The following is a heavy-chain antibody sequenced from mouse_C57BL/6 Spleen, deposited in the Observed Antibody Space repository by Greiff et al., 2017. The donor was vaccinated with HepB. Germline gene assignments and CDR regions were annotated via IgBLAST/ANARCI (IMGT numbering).Heavy chain of an antibody. CDR1: GYTFTSYW. D-gene: IGHD1-1*01. Sequence: QVQLQQSGAELVRPGSSVKLSCKASGYTFTSYWMDWVKQRPGQGLEWIGNIYPSDSETHYNQKFKDKATLTVDKSSSTAYMQLSSLTSEDSAVYYCASGDYYGRMDYWGQGTSVTVSS. CDR2: IYPSDSET. V-gene: IGHV1-61*01. CDR3: ASGDYYGRMDY. J-gene: IGHJ4*01.